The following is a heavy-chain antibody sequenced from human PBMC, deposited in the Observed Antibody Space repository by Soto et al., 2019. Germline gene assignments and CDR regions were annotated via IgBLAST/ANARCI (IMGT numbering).Heavy chain of an antibody. D-gene: IGHD3-10*01. CDR2: INHSGST. J-gene: IGHJ4*02. V-gene: IGHV4-34*01. Sequence: SETLSLTCAVYGGSFSGYYWSWIRQPPGKGLEWIGEINHSGSTNYNPSLKSRVTISVDTSKNQFSLKLSSVTAADTAVYYCARGNPPDYYGSGSYYNARVPGPYYFDYWGQGTLVTVSS. CDR3: ARGNPPDYYGSGSYYNARVPGPYYFDY. CDR1: GGSFSGYY.